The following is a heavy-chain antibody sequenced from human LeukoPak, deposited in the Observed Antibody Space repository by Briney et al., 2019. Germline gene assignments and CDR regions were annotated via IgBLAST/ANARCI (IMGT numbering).Heavy chain of an antibody. Sequence: GGPLRLSCAASGFIFSDYSMNWVRQAPGKGPEWISYIGISSGRTMYADSVKGRFTISRDTAKKSLYLQMKSLRVEDTAVYYCARDYRYAFDNWGQGTLVTVSS. CDR2: IGISSGRT. D-gene: IGHD5-12*01. CDR3: ARDYRYAFDN. J-gene: IGHJ4*02. CDR1: GFIFSDYS. V-gene: IGHV3-48*04.